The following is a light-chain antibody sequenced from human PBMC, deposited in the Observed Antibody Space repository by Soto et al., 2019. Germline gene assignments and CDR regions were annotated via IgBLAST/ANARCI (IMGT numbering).Light chain of an antibody. CDR3: SSYTSSSTPYV. CDR2: DVT. V-gene: IGLV2-14*01. J-gene: IGLJ1*01. Sequence: SQAGSVSWSRWPSIHFSCTGTRSEFGGYNYVSWYQQHPVKAPKLMIYDVTNRPSGVSDRFSGSKSGNTASLTISGLQAEDEADYYCSSYTSSSTPYVFGTGTKVTVL. CDR1: RSEFGGYNY.